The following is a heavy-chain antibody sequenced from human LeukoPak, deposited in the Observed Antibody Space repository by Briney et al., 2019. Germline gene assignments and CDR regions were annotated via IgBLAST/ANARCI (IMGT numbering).Heavy chain of an antibody. CDR1: GFTFSSYG. D-gene: IGHD3-22*01. V-gene: IGHV3-33*01. CDR3: ARDVPAYYYDSSGYTDAFDI. Sequence: GGSPRLSCAASGFTFSSYGMHWVRQAPGKGLEWVAVIWYGGSNKYYADSVKGRFTISRDNSKNTLYLQMNSLRAEDTAVYYCARDVPAYYYDSSGYTDAFDIWGQGTMVTVSS. CDR2: IWYGGSNK. J-gene: IGHJ3*02.